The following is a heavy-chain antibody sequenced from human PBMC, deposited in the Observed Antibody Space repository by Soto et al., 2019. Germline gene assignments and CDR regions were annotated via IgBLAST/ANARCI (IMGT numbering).Heavy chain of an antibody. D-gene: IGHD2-2*01. CDR1: VYSFTKFD. CDR3: AREGVGYCISTSCYRRYYYGMDV. J-gene: IGHJ6*02. V-gene: IGHV1-46*01. CDR2: INPSGGST. Sequence: ASVKVSCKASVYSFTKFDINWVRQAPGQGLEWMGIINPSGGSTSYAQKFQGRVTMTRDTSTSTVYMELSSLRSEDTAVYYCAREGVGYCISTSCYRRYYYGMDVWGQGTTVTVSS.